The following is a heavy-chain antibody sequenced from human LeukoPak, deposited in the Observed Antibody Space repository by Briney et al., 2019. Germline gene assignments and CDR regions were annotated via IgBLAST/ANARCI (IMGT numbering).Heavy chain of an antibody. V-gene: IGHV1-46*01. CDR2: IDTSDGNT. CDR3: ATERSGGTWFDP. CDR1: GYTFTTYH. Sequence: ASVTVSYTASGYTFTTYHMHWVRQAPGQGLEWVGMIDTSDGNTNYAQKFLDRVTMTRDTSTSTVYMELSGLRSYDTAVYYCATERSGGTWFDPWGQGTLVTVSS. J-gene: IGHJ5*02. D-gene: IGHD2-15*01.